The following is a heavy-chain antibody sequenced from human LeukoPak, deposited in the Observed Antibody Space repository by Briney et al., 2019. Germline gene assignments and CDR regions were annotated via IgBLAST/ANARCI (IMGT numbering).Heavy chain of an antibody. Sequence: SETLSLTCTVSGGSISSGSYYWSWIRQPAGKGLEWIGRIYTSGSTNYNPSLKSRVTISVDTSKNQFSLKLSSVTAADTAVYYCARGGVAGGFDYWGQGTLVTVSS. V-gene: IGHV4-61*02. CDR1: GGSISSGSYY. D-gene: IGHD2-15*01. J-gene: IGHJ4*02. CDR3: ARGGVAGGFDY. CDR2: IYTSGST.